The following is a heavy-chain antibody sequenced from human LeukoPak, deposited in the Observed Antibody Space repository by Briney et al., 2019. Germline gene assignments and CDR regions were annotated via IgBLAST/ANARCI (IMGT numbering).Heavy chain of an antibody. V-gene: IGHV1-2*02. J-gene: IGHJ4*02. CDR1: GYNFTGYY. D-gene: IGHD3-9*01. Sequence: GASVKVSCKASGYNFTGYYMHWVRQAPAQGLGWMGWINPNSGGTNYAQKFQGRVTMTRDTSISTAYMELSSLRSEDTAVYYCARRPSKYYDILTGYYRSEFDYWGQGTLVTVSS. CDR2: INPNSGGT. CDR3: ARRPSKYYDILTGYYRSEFDY.